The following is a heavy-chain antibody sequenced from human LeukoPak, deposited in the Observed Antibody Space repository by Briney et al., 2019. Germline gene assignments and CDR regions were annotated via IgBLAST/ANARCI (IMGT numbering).Heavy chain of an antibody. V-gene: IGHV4-39*07. J-gene: IGHJ6*02. Sequence: PSETLSLTCTVSGGSISSSSYYWGWIRQPPGKGLEWIGSIYYSGSTYYNPSLKSRVTISVDTSKNQFSLKLSSVTAADTAVYYCARDLRWELLGYYGMDVWGQGTTVTVSS. CDR1: GGSISSSSYY. CDR2: IYYSGST. D-gene: IGHD1-26*01. CDR3: ARDLRWELLGYYGMDV.